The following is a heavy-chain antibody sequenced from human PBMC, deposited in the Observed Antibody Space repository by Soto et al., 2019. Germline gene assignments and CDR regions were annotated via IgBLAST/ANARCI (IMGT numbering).Heavy chain of an antibody. CDR1: GESFSGFF. CDR2: MNRGGSS. D-gene: IGHD3-16*02. V-gene: IGHV4-34*01. J-gene: IGHJ6*03. Sequence: QVQLHQWGAGLLKPSETLSLTCSVYGESFSGFFWTWVRLPPGQGLEWIGEMNRGGSSNYNPSLKSRVTISVDASKNQFFLTLTSVTAADTGVYFCARRIPGYRHYMDVWGKGTTVTVSS. CDR3: ARRIPGYRHYMDV.